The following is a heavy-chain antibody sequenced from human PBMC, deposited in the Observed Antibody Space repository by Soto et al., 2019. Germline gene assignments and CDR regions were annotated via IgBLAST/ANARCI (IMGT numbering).Heavy chain of an antibody. V-gene: IGHV4-59*12. CDR1: GGSISSYY. J-gene: IGHJ4*02. D-gene: IGHD5-12*01. CDR3: ARAWAIDC. CDR2: IYYSGST. Sequence: SETLSLTCTVSGGSISSYYWSWIRQPPGKGLEWIGYIYYSGSTNYNPSLKSRFTISRDNAKNSLYLQMNSLRAEDTAVYYCARAWAIDCWGQGTLVTVSS.